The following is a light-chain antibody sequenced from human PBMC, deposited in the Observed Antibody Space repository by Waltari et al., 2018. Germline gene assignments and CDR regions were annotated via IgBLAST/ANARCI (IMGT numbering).Light chain of an antibody. J-gene: IGKJ2*01. CDR2: DAS. CDR1: QSVNRF. Sequence: EIVLTQSPATLSLSPGERDTLSCRASQSVNRFLAWYQQKPGQAPRLLIYDASNRATGISARFSGSGSGTDFTLTISSLEPEDFAVYYCQQYGSSRVTFGQGTKLEIK. V-gene: IGKV3-11*01. CDR3: QQYGSSRVT.